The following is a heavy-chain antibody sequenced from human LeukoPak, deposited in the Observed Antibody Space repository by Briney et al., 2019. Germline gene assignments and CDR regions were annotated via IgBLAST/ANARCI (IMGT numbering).Heavy chain of an antibody. V-gene: IGHV3-49*04. Sequence: PGGSLRLSCTASGFTFWDYAMRWVRQPPGKGGEWVGFIRTKAYGGTTEYGASVKGRFTISRDDSKSIAYLQMNSLKTEDTAVYYCIGYSSGWYPFGFDYWGQGTLVTVSS. J-gene: IGHJ4*02. D-gene: IGHD6-19*01. CDR1: GFTFWDYA. CDR2: IRTKAYGGTT. CDR3: IGYSSGWYPFGFDY.